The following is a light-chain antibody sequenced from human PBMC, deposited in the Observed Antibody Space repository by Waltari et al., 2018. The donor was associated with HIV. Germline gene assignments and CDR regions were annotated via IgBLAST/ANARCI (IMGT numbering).Light chain of an antibody. CDR2: WAS. V-gene: IGKV4-1*01. CDR1: QGILFNSNNKNY. Sequence: DIVMTQSPDYLTVSLGERATINCKSSQGILFNSNNKNYLAWYQQRPGQSPRLLIYWASTRGSGVPVRFSGAGSGTNFSLTISNLQPEDVAVYYCQQYYTTPYSFGQGSRLEI. CDR3: QQYYTTPYS. J-gene: IGKJ2*01.